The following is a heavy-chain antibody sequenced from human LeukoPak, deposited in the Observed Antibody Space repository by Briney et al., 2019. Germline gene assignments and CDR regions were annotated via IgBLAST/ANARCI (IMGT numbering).Heavy chain of an antibody. J-gene: IGHJ6*03. D-gene: IGHD5-12*01. CDR3: ARDLPYDRGLYYMDV. CDR2: INSDGSST. V-gene: IGHV3-74*01. Sequence: PGGSLRLSCAVSGFTFSSYWMHSVRQAPGKGLGWVSRINSDGSSTSYADSVKGRFTISRDNAKNTLYLQMNSLRAEDTAVYYCARDLPYDRGLYYMDVWGKGTTVTVSS. CDR1: GFTFSSYW.